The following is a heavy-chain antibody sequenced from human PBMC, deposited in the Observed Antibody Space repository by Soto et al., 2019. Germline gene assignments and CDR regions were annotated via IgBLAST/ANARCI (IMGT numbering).Heavy chain of an antibody. CDR1: GGSISSGCYC. J-gene: IGHJ3*02. CDR2: IYHSGST. Sequence: TLSLTCAVSGGSISSGCYCWSWIRQPPGKGLEWIGYIYHSGSTYYNPSLKSRVTISVDRSKNQFSLKLSSVTAADTAVYYCAREARCSGGSCRHAFDIWGQGTMVTVSS. CDR3: AREARCSGGSCRHAFDI. D-gene: IGHD2-15*01. V-gene: IGHV4-30-2*01.